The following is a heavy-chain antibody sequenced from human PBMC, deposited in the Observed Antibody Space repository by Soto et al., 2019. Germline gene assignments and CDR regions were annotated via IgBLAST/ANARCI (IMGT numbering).Heavy chain of an antibody. CDR2: ISYDGSNK. V-gene: IGHV3-30*18. CDR3: AKDLLYYYDSSGYYFDY. Sequence: GSLRLSCAASGFTFSSYGMHWVRQAPGKGLEWVAVISYDGSNKYYADSVKGRFTISRDNSKNTLYLQMNSLRAEDTAVYYCAKDLLYYYDSSGYYFDYWGQGTLVTVSS. D-gene: IGHD3-22*01. CDR1: GFTFSSYG. J-gene: IGHJ4*02.